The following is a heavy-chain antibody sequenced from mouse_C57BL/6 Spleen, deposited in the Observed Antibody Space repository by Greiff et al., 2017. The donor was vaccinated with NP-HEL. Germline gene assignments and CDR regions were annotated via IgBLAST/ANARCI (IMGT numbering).Heavy chain of an antibody. CDR1: GYTFTDYN. J-gene: IGHJ4*01. CDR3: ARMEAVVNAMDY. Sequence: VQLKESGPELVKPGASVKIPCKASGYTFTDYNMDWVKQSHGKSLEWIGDINPNNGGTIYNQKFKGKATLTVDKSSSTAYMELRSLTSEDTAVYYCARMEAVVNAMDYWGQGTSVTVSS. CDR2: INPNNGGT. V-gene: IGHV1-18*01. D-gene: IGHD1-1*01.